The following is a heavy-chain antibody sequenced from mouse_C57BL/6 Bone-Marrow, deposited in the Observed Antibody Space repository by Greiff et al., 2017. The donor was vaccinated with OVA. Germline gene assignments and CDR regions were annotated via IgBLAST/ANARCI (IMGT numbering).Heavy chain of an antibody. Sequence: EVMLVESEGGLVQPGSSMKLSCTASGFTFSDYYMAWVRQVPEKGLEWVANINYDGSSTYYLDSLKSRFIISRDNAKNILYLQMSSLKSEDTATYYCARESTTVVAYYFDYWGQGTTLTVSS. CDR2: INYDGSST. D-gene: IGHD1-1*01. CDR1: GFTFSDYY. J-gene: IGHJ2*01. CDR3: ARESTTVVAYYFDY. V-gene: IGHV5-16*01.